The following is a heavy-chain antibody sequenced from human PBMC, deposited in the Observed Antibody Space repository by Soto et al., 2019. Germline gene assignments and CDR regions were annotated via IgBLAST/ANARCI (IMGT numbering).Heavy chain of an antibody. CDR3: ASPDYDSSGYI. D-gene: IGHD3-22*01. CDR2: INSDGSST. V-gene: IGHV3-74*01. J-gene: IGHJ3*02. Sequence: PVGSLRLSCAASGFTFSSYWMHWVRQAPGKGLVWVSRINSDGSSTSYADSVKGRFTISRDNAKNTLYLQMNSLRAEDTAVYYCASPDYDSSGYIWGQGTLVTV. CDR1: GFTFSSYW.